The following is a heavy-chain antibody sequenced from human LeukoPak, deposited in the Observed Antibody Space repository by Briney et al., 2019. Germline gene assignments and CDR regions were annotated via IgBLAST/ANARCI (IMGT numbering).Heavy chain of an antibody. J-gene: IGHJ4*02. CDR1: GHTFTAYY. Sequence: ASVKVSCKDFGHTFTAYYMQWVRQAPGQGLEWMGWINPNGGGTNYAQKFQGRVTLTRDTSISTAYMELSSLRSDDTAVYYCASMGASSVPTAALDYWGQGTLVTVSS. CDR2: INPNGGGT. V-gene: IGHV1-2*02. CDR3: ASMGASSVPTAALDY. D-gene: IGHD3-16*01.